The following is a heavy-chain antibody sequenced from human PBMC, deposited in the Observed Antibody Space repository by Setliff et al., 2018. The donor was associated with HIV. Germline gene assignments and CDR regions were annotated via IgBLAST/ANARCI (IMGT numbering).Heavy chain of an antibody. CDR3: AKVASVTMIRGALGS. CDR2: INPKSGDT. J-gene: IGHJ5*01. Sequence: ASVKVSCKASGGTITNSALIWVRQAPGQGLEWMGWINPKSGDTTYAQKFEDRVTMTRDTSSRTAYMDLSRLTSGDTAVYYCAKVASVTMIRGALGSWGQGTLVTVSS. CDR1: GGTITNSA. D-gene: IGHD3-10*01. V-gene: IGHV1-2*02.